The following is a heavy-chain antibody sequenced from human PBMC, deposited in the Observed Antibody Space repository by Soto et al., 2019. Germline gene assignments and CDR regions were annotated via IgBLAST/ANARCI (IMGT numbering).Heavy chain of an antibody. CDR1: GGTFSSYA. D-gene: IGHD2-15*01. Sequence: QVQLVQSGAEVKKPGSSVKVSCKASGGTFSSYAISWVRQAPGQGLEWMGGIIPIFGTANYAQKFQGRVTITADESTSTAYMELSSLRSEDTAVYYCAREKRGDGCSGGSCSENWFDPWGQGTLVTVSS. CDR2: IIPIFGTA. V-gene: IGHV1-69*01. J-gene: IGHJ5*02. CDR3: AREKRGDGCSGGSCSENWFDP.